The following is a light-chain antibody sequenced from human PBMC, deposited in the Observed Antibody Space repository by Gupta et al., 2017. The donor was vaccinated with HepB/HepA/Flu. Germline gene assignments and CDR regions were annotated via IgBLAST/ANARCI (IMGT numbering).Light chain of an antibody. CDR3: QQSFSLHPSFT. V-gene: IGKV1-39*01. J-gene: IGKJ5*01. CDR1: QSISTY. CDR2: TAS. Sequence: DIQMTQSPSSFPASVGDRITITCRASQSISTYLNWYQQKPGQAPKPLIHTASTLQTGVASRFRCSGSGTDFSLTISSRQPEDFAIYYCQQSFSLHPSFTFGQGTRLEIK.